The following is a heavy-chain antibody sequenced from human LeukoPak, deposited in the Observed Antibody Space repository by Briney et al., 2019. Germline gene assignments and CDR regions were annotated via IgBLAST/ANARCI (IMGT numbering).Heavy chain of an antibody. J-gene: IGHJ4*02. CDR1: GYSISSGYY. CDR3: ARAPRRYYYDSSGYPDY. D-gene: IGHD3-22*01. V-gene: IGHV4-38-2*02. Sequence: SETLSLTCTVSGYSISSGYYWGWIRQPPRKGLEWIGSIYHSGSTYYNPSLKSRVTISVDTSKNQFSLKLSSVTAADTAVYYCARAPRRYYYDSSGYPDYWGQGTLVTVSS. CDR2: IYHSGST.